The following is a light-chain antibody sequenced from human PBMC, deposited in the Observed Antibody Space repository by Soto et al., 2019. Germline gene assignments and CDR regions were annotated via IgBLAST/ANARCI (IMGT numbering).Light chain of an antibody. Sequence: IVLTQSPGTLSLSPGERATLSFRASQSVSSSYLAWYQQKPGQAPRLLIYGASSRATGIPDRFSGSGSGTDFTLTISRLEPEDFAVYYCQQYGSLWTFGQGTKVEIK. J-gene: IGKJ1*01. CDR1: QSVSSSY. CDR2: GAS. CDR3: QQYGSLWT. V-gene: IGKV3-20*01.